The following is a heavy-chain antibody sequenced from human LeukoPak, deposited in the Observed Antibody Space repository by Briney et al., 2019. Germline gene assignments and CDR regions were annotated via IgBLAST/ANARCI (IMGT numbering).Heavy chain of an antibody. D-gene: IGHD6-13*01. CDR3: ARDGPETIAAAGPPTLGY. V-gene: IGHV3-30-3*01. CDR1: GFTFSSYA. J-gene: IGHJ4*02. Sequence: GGSLRLSCAASGFTFSSYAMHWVRQAPGKGLEWVAVISYDGSNKYYADSVKGRFTISRDNSKNTLYLQMNSLRAEDTAVYYCARDGPETIAAAGPPTLGYWGQGTLVTVSS. CDR2: ISYDGSNK.